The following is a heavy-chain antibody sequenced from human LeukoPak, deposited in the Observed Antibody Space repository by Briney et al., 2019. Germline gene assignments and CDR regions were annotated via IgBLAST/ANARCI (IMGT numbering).Heavy chain of an antibody. CDR1: GYSFTSYW. CDR2: IYPGDSDT. D-gene: IGHD6-13*01. Sequence: GESLKISCKGSGYSFTSYWIGWVRQLRGKGLEWMGIIYPGDSDTRYSPSFQGHVTISADKSISTAYLQWSSLKASDTAMYYCAARIAAAGWFDPWGQGTLVTVSS. J-gene: IGHJ5*02. V-gene: IGHV5-51*01. CDR3: AARIAAAGWFDP.